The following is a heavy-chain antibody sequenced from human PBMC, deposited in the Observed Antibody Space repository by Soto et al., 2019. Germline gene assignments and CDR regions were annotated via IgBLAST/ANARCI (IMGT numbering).Heavy chain of an antibody. J-gene: IGHJ6*02. CDR3: ARDMMMTTVTLQYYYGMDV. Sequence: GASVKVSCKASGYTFTGYYMHWVGQAPGQGLEWMGWINPNSGGTNYAQKFQGRVTMTRDTSISTAYMELSRLRSDDTAVYYCARDMMMTTVTLQYYYGMDVWGQGTTVTVSS. V-gene: IGHV1-2*02. CDR2: INPNSGGT. CDR1: GYTFTGYY. D-gene: IGHD4-17*01.